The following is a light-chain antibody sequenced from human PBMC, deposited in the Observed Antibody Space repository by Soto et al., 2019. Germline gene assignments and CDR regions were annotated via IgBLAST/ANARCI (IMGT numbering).Light chain of an antibody. V-gene: IGKV1-39*01. Sequence: DIQMTQSPSSLSASVEDRVTISCRASQDISSSLNWYQHKSGKAPKLLISAASGLHSGVPSRFSGSGSGTDFTLTISSLQPEDFATYYCQQSYVTPWTFGQGTKVDIK. CDR2: AAS. J-gene: IGKJ1*01. CDR3: QQSYVTPWT. CDR1: QDISSS.